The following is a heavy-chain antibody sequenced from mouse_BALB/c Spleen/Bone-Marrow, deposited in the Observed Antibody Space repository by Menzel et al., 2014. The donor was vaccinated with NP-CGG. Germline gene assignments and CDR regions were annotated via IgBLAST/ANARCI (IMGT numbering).Heavy chain of an antibody. V-gene: IGHV2-9*02. CDR2: IWAGGIT. Sequence: VKLVESGHGLVSPSQSLSITCTVSGFSLTSYGVHWVRQPPGKGLEWLGVIWAGGITNYNSTLMSRLSISKDNSKSQVFLKMNSLQSDDTAMYYCARGLRLRDYFDYWGQGTTLTVSS. CDR1: GFSLTSYG. CDR3: ARGLRLRDYFDY. J-gene: IGHJ2*01. D-gene: IGHD1-2*01.